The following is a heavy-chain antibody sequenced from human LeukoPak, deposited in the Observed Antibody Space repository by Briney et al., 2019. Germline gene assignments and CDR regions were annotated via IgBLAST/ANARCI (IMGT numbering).Heavy chain of an antibody. CDR2: IYPGDSDT. J-gene: IGHJ6*02. V-gene: IGHV5-51*01. CDR1: GFSFTSYW. Sequence: PGESLKIPCKGSGFSFTSYWIGWVRQMPRKGVEWMGIIYPGDSDTRYSPSFQGQVTLSPGKSLSTAYLARSSLKTSDTAMNYRARHVGYCYDSSGSEAYYYYGMDVWGQRTTVTVSS. CDR3: ARHVGYCYDSSGSEAYYYYGMDV. D-gene: IGHD3-22*01.